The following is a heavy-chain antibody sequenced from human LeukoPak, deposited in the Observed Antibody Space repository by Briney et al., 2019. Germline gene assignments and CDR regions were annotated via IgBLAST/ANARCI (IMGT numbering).Heavy chain of an antibody. CDR2: INPNSGGT. CDR3: ARGQHIASVPRYDY. CDR1: GYTFTGYY. V-gene: IGHV1-2*04. J-gene: IGHJ4*02. Sequence: GASVKVSCKASGYTFTGYYMHWVRQAPGQGLEWMGWINPNSGGTNYAQKFQGWVTMTRDTSISTAYMELSRLRSDDTAVYYCARGQHIASVPRYDYWGQGTLVTVSS. D-gene: IGHD2-21*01.